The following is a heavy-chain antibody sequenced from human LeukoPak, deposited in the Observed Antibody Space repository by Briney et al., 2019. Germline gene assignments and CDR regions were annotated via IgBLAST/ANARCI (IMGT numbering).Heavy chain of an antibody. Sequence: QPGGSLRLSCAASGFTFSSYGMSWVRQAPGKGLEWVSAISGSGGSTYYADSVKDRFTISRDNSKNTLYLQMNSLRAEDTAVYYCAKVRAPRQYYFDYWGQGTLVTVSS. CDR1: GFTFSSYG. CDR2: ISGSGGST. CDR3: AKVRAPRQYYFDY. D-gene: IGHD1-26*01. J-gene: IGHJ4*02. V-gene: IGHV3-23*01.